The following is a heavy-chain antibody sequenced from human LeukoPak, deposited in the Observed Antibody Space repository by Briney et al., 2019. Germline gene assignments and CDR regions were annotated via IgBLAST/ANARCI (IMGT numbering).Heavy chain of an antibody. CDR3: ARTTEGGYTYGYFYYYYMDV. Sequence: SETLSLTCAVYGGSFSGYYWSWIRQPPGKGLEWIGEITHSGSTNYNPSLKSRVTISVDTSKNQFSLKLSSVTAADTAVYYCARTTEGGYTYGYFYYYYMDVWGKGTTVTISS. CDR2: ITHSGST. V-gene: IGHV4-34*01. D-gene: IGHD5-18*01. CDR1: GGSFSGYY. J-gene: IGHJ6*03.